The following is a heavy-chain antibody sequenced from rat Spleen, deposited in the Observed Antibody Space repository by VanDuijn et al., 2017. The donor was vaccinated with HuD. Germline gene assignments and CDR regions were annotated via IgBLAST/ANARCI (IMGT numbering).Heavy chain of an antibody. CDR1: GLSLSNYD. CDR3: TIPYYSGDFDY. D-gene: IGHD1-1*01. Sequence: EVQVVESGGGLVQPGRSMKLSCAASGLSLSNYDMAWVRQAPTKGLEWVASIKYDGTRTYYRDSVKGRFTISRDNAKSILYLQMDSLRSEDTATYYCTIPYYSGDFDYWGQGVMVTVSS. J-gene: IGHJ2*01. V-gene: IGHV5-20*01. CDR2: IKYDGTRT.